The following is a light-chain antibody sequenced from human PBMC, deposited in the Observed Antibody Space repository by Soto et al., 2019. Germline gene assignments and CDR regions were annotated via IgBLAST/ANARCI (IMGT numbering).Light chain of an antibody. Sequence: EIGMTQSPATLSMAPVERAPLSCTASHYVYSNVAWFQQRPGQAPRLLIYRASARATGTPARFSGSGSGTEFTLTINSLQSEDFAVYYCQQYHNIWTFGQGTEVESK. CDR2: RAS. V-gene: IGKV3-15*01. CDR1: HYVYSN. J-gene: IGKJ1*01. CDR3: QQYHNIWT.